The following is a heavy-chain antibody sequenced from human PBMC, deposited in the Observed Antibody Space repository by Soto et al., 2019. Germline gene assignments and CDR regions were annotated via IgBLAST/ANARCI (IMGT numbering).Heavy chain of an antibody. J-gene: IGHJ4*02. CDR3: ARHLATWVSVHDY. CDR1: GGSISGYY. CDR2: IQYSGST. Sequence: SETLSLTCTVSGGSISGYYWSWIRQPPGKGLEWIGEIQYSGSTKYNPSLKSRVTISVDTSKNQFSLKLNSVTAADTAVYYFARHLATWVSVHDYWGLGSLVTGSS. D-gene: IGHD5-12*01. V-gene: IGHV4-59*08.